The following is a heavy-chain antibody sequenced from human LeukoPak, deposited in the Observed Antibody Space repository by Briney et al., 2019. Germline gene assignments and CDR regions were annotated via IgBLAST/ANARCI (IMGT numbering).Heavy chain of an antibody. CDR3: AREWDGSGSYGLS. D-gene: IGHD3-10*01. CDR2: ISGSGGST. J-gene: IGHJ4*02. Sequence: TGGSLRLSCAASGFTFSSYAMSWVRQAPGKGLEWVSAISGSGGSTYYADSVKGRFTISRDNAKNSLYLQMNSLRAEDTAVYYCAREWDGSGSYGLSWGQGTLVTVSS. V-gene: IGHV3-23*01. CDR1: GFTFSSYA.